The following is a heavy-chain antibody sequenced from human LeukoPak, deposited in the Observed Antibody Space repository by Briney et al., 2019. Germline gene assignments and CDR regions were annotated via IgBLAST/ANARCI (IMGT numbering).Heavy chain of an antibody. CDR3: SRRMRGIPDF. Sequence: GGSLRLSCAVSGFTFKNYAMAWVRQAPGKGLEWVSAIGGDGASSDYADSVKGRFTISRDNSNNILYLQMKSLRAEDTALYFCSRRMRGIPDFWGLGTLVTVSS. D-gene: IGHD1-14*01. CDR1: GFTFKNYA. J-gene: IGHJ4*02. CDR2: IGGDGASS. V-gene: IGHV3-23*01.